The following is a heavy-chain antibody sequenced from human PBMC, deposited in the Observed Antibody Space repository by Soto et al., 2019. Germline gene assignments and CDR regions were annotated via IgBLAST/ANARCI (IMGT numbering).Heavy chain of an antibody. CDR3: ARGYRQSGYSSSWVFDY. V-gene: IGHV4-31*03. Sequence: QVQLRESGPGLVSLSRTLPFPCLFLVASSTGGGYSGTWSPHTQGKGLEWIGYMYYSGSTYYNPFLRSRVIISADTSENHFSLKLSSVTAADTAVYFCARGYRQSGYSSSWVFDYWGQGTLVNVSS. J-gene: IGHJ4*02. CDR1: VASSTGGGYS. D-gene: IGHD6-13*01. CDR2: MYYSGST.